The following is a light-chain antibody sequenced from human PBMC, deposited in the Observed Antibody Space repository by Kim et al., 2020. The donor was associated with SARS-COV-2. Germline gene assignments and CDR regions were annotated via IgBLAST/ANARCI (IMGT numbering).Light chain of an antibody. Sequence: GQRVTVSCSGGSSNIASNPVNWYQHLPGTAPKLHIYKNNQRPSGVPDRFSGSKSGTSASLAISGLQSEDEGDYYCAAWDDSLNTWIFGGGTKLTVL. CDR2: KNN. CDR1: SSNIASNP. J-gene: IGLJ3*02. CDR3: AAWDDSLNTWI. V-gene: IGLV1-44*01.